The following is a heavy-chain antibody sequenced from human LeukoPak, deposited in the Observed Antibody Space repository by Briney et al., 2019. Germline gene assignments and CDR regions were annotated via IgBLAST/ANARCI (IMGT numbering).Heavy chain of an antibody. V-gene: IGHV3-48*04. CDR3: ARMTYYYDSSGYSHFDY. CDR2: ISSSGSTI. D-gene: IGHD3-22*01. CDR1: GFTFSSYS. J-gene: IGHJ4*02. Sequence: QTGGSLRLSCAASGFTFSSYSMNWVRQAPGKGLEWVSYISSSGSTIYYADSVKGRFTISRDNAENSLYLQMNSLRAEDTAVYYCARMTYYYDSSGYSHFDYWGQGTLVTVSS.